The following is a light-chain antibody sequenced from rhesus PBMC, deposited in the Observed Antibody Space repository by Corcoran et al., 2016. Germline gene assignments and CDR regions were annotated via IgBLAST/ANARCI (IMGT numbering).Light chain of an antibody. Sequence: IMMSQSPATLSLFPGERATLSCRASQSVSSSLAWYPQKPGQAPTLLCYGASSRATGNPDRISGSGAGTYLTLTISSLEPEDVAVYYCLQHSNWPRTFGQGTKVEIK. CDR1: QSVSSS. CDR3: LQHSNWPRT. CDR2: GAS. J-gene: IGKJ1*01. V-gene: IGKV3-24*01.